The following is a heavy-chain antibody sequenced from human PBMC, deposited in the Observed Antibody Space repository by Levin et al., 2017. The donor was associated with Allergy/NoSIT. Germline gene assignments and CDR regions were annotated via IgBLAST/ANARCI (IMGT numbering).Heavy chain of an antibody. D-gene: IGHD2-2*02. CDR2: IYHTGST. Sequence: SETLSLTCAVSASSISSSFYWAWIRQPPGKGLEWIGTIYHTGSTYYNPSLKSRVTVSVDTSKNQFYLKLSSVTAAGTAVYYCARVDPCSGPTCYTDWFFDLWGRGTLVTVSS. J-gene: IGHJ2*01. CDR1: ASSISSSFY. V-gene: IGHV4-38-2*01. CDR3: ARVDPCSGPTCYTDWFFDL.